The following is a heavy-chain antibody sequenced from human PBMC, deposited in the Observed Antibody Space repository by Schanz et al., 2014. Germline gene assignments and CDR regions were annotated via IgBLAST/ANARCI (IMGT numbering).Heavy chain of an antibody. V-gene: IGHV1-69*09. CDR1: GYTFTSDS. CDR3: ATLDYADSVS. CDR2: FIPILDVG. Sequence: QVQLVQSGAEVKKPGASVKVSCKASGYTFTSDSMHWVRQAPGQGLEWVGRFIPILDVGNYAQQFQGRVTFTADKSTTTAYMELNSLNSDDTAVYYCATLDYADSVSWGQGTLXTVSS. D-gene: IGHD4-17*01. J-gene: IGHJ5*02.